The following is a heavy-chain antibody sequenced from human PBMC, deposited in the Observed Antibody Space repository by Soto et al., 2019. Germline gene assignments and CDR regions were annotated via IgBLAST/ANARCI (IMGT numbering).Heavy chain of an antibody. CDR1: GGSISSAAYY. Sequence: LSLTCTVSGGSISSAAYYWSWIRQHPGKGLEWIGYISHSGSTYYNPSLKSRVIISVDTSKNQFSLSLTSVTAADTAVYYCAREYTYGSSFFDCWGQGALVTVSS. D-gene: IGHD5-18*01. J-gene: IGHJ4*02. CDR3: AREYTYGSSFFDC. V-gene: IGHV4-31*03. CDR2: ISHSGST.